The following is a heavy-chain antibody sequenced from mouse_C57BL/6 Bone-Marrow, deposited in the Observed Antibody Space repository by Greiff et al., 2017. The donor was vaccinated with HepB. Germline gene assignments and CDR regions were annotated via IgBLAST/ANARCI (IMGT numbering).Heavy chain of an antibody. Sequence: VKLVESGPGLVAPSQILSITCTVSGFSLTSSGVHWVRQPPGKGLEWLVVIWSDGSTTYNSALKSRLSISKDNSKSQVFLKMNSLQTDDTAMYYCARHTLWGTGSSMDYWGQGTSVTVSS. D-gene: IGHD2-14*01. J-gene: IGHJ4*01. CDR2: IWSDGST. CDR1: GFSLTSSG. V-gene: IGHV2-6-1*01. CDR3: ARHTLWGTGSSMDY.